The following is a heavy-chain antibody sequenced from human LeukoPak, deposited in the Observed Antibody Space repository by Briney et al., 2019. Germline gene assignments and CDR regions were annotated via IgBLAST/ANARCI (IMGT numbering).Heavy chain of an antibody. Sequence: GGSLRLSCAASGFTFSDYYMSWIRQAPGKGLEWVSYISSSGSTIYYADSVKGRFTISRDNAKNSLYLQMNSLRAEDTAVYYCATLVNAYLNRRGDYWGQGTLVTVSS. V-gene: IGHV3-11*01. CDR2: ISSSGSTI. CDR3: ATLVNAYLNRRGDY. CDR1: GFTFSDYY. D-gene: IGHD3-16*01. J-gene: IGHJ4*02.